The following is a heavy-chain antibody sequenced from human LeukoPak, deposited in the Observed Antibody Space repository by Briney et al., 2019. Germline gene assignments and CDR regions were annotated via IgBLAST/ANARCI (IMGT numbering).Heavy chain of an antibody. J-gene: IGHJ4*02. V-gene: IGHV1-18*04. CDR2: ISAYNGKT. Sequence: ASVKVSCKASGFTFSGYYVHWVRQAPGQGFESMGWISAYNGKTEYAEKFQGRVTMSTDTSTSTAYLELTSLTSDDTAVYFCARGLGAFDYWGQGTLVTVSS. CDR1: GFTFSGYY. CDR3: ARGLGAFDY. D-gene: IGHD3-10*01.